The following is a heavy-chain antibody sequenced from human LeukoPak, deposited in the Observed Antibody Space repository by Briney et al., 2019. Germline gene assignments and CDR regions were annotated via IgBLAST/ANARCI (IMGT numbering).Heavy chain of an antibody. CDR3: ARAMVRGARWAGFDY. V-gene: IGHV4-59*08. D-gene: IGHD3-10*01. J-gene: IGHJ4*02. Sequence: SETLSLTCTVSGGSISSYYWSWIRQPPGKGLEWIGYIYYSGSTNYNTSLKSRVTISVDTSKNQFSLKLSSVTAADTAVYYCARAMVRGARWAGFDYWGQGTLVTVSS. CDR2: IYYSGST. CDR1: GGSISSYY.